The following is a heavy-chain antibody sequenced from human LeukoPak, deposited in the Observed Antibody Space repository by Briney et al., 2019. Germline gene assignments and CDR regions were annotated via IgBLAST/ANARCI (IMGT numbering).Heavy chain of an antibody. J-gene: IGHJ3*02. CDR3: ARETAYYYDSNGYLGDAFDI. CDR2: INPNSGGT. Sequence: ASVKVSCKASGYTFTGYYMHWVRQAPGQGLEWMGWINPNSGGTNYAQKFQGWVTMTRDTSISTAYMELSRLRSDDTAVYHCARETAYYYDSNGYLGDAFDIWGQGTMVTVSS. CDR1: GYTFTGYY. D-gene: IGHD3-22*01. V-gene: IGHV1-2*04.